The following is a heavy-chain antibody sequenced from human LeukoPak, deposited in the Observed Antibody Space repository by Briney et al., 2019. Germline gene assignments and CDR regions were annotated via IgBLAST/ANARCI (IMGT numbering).Heavy chain of an antibody. CDR1: GFTFSSYS. V-gene: IGHV3-48*01. D-gene: IGHD5-18*01. CDR3: ARGGYSYGTYYFDY. Sequence: PGGSLXLSCTASGFTFSSYSMDWVRQAPGKGLEWVSYISSSSSTIYYADSVKGRFTISRDNAKNSLYLQMNSLRAEDTAVYYCARGGYSYGTYYFDYWGQGTLVTVSS. CDR2: ISSSSSTI. J-gene: IGHJ4*02.